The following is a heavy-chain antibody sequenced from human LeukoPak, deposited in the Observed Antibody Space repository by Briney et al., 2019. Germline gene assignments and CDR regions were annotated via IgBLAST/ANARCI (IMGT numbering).Heavy chain of an antibody. CDR1: GLTFSSYE. J-gene: IGHJ4*02. CDR2: ISSSGSTI. CDR3: ARDRAMYSGSHNSFDY. Sequence: GGSLRLSCAASGLTFSSYEVNWVRQAPGKGLEWVSYISSSGSTIYYADSVKGRFTISRDNAKNSLYLQMNSLRAEDTAVYYCARDRAMYSGSHNSFDYWGQGTLVTVSS. D-gene: IGHD1-26*01. V-gene: IGHV3-48*03.